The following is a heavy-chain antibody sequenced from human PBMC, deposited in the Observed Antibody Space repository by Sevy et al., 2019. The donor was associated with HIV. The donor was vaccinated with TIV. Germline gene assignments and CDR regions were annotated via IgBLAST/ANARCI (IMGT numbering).Heavy chain of an antibody. CDR3: ATDSPGFRVQNFWSGYAGGGFDY. V-gene: IGHV1-24*01. J-gene: IGHJ4*02. CDR2: FDPEDGET. Sequence: ASVKVSCKVSGYTLTELSMHWVRQAPGKGLEWMGGFDPEDGETIYAQKFQCRVTMTEDTSTDTAYMELSSLRSEDTAEHYCATDSPGFRVQNFWSGYAGGGFDYWGQGTLVTVSS. CDR1: GYTLTELS. D-gene: IGHD3-3*01.